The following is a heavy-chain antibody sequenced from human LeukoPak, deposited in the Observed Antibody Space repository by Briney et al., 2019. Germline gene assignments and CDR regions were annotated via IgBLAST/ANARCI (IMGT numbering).Heavy chain of an antibody. D-gene: IGHD6-19*01. Sequence: GGSLRLSCAASGFTFSSYEMNWVHQAPGKGLEWVSYISSSGSTIYYADSVKGRFTISRDNAKNSLYLQMNSLRAEDTAVYYCARRYSSGWSYYYYYGMDVWGQGTTVTVSS. J-gene: IGHJ6*02. CDR3: ARRYSSGWSYYYYYGMDV. CDR1: GFTFSSYE. V-gene: IGHV3-48*03. CDR2: ISSSGSTI.